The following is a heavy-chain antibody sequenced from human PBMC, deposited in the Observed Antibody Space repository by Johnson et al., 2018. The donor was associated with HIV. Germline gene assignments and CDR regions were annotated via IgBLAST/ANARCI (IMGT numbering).Heavy chain of an antibody. D-gene: IGHD3-10*01. CDR1: GFTFSSYG. J-gene: IGHJ3*02. CDR2: IRYDGSNK. V-gene: IGHV3-30*02. Sequence: QVQLVESGGGLVQPGGSLRLSCAASGFTFSSYGMHWVRQAPGKGLEWVAFIRYDGSNKYYADSVKGRFTISRDNSKNTLYLQMNSMRAEDTAGYYCAKDLYYPKTRAFEIWGQGTMVTVSA. CDR3: AKDLYYPKTRAFEI.